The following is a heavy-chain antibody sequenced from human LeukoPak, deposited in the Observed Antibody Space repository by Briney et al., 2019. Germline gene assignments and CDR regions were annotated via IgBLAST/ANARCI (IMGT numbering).Heavy chain of an antibody. Sequence: GGSLRLSCAASGFTFSSYGMHWVRQAPGKGLEWVAFIRNDGSNKFHADSVKGRFTISRDNSKNTLYLQMNSLRGEDTAVYYCAKDYDFWTGYSNYWGQGTLVSVSS. CDR3: AKDYDFWTGYSNY. V-gene: IGHV3-30*02. D-gene: IGHD3-3*01. J-gene: IGHJ4*02. CDR2: IRNDGSNK. CDR1: GFTFSSYG.